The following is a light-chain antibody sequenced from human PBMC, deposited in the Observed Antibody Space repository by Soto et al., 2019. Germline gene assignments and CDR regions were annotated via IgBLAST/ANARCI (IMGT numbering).Light chain of an antibody. V-gene: IGKV3-20*01. CDR1: QAVDTKF. J-gene: IGKJ5*01. CDR2: GAS. Sequence: IVLTQSPGTLSLSPGEPATLSCRASQAVDTKFLAWYQQKAGQAPRLVMFGASGRATGVPARFSGGVSGTDFSLTISRLEPEDFAVYYCQLYGISVPVTFGQGTRLEI. CDR3: QLYGISVPVT.